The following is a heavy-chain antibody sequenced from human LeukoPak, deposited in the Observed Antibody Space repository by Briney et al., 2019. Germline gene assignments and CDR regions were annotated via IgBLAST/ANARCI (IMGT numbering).Heavy chain of an antibody. D-gene: IGHD6-19*01. CDR3: ARGHSSGWYGLFDI. J-gene: IGHJ3*02. V-gene: IGHV4-34*01. Sequence: SETLSLTCAVSGGSFSGYYWSWIRQPPGKGLEWIGEINHSGSTNYNPSLKSRVTISVDTSKNQFSLKLSSLTAADTAVYYCARGHSSGWYGLFDIWGQGTMVTVSS. CDR1: GGSFSGYY. CDR2: INHSGST.